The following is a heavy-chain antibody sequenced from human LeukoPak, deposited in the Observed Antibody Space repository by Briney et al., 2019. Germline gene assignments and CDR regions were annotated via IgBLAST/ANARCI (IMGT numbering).Heavy chain of an antibody. CDR2: ISYTGSV. J-gene: IGHJ4*02. D-gene: IGHD3-10*01. CDR1: GASIRGSY. CDR3: ARYKMTSGGLDY. V-gene: IGHV4-59*01. Sequence: SETLSLTCTVSGASIRGSYWSWIRQPPGKGLEWFGYISYTGSVNYNPSVKSRVTISVDTSKTQFFLSLSSVTAADTAVYYCARYKMTSGGLDYWGQGTLVTVSS.